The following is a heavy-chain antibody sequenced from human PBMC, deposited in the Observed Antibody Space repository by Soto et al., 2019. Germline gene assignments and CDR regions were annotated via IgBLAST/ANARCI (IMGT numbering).Heavy chain of an antibody. CDR2: INSDGSST. Sequence: PGGSLRLSCAASGFKFSNYAMSWVRQAPGKGLEWVSRINSDGSSTSHADSVKGRFTISRDNAKNTLYLQMNSLRAEDTAVYYCANPFYGRPHWGQGTLVTVSS. V-gene: IGHV3-74*01. D-gene: IGHD4-17*01. CDR3: ANPFYGRPH. J-gene: IGHJ4*02. CDR1: GFKFSNYA.